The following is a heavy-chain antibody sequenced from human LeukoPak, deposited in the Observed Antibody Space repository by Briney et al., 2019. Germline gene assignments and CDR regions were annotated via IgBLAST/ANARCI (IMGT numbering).Heavy chain of an antibody. V-gene: IGHV4-4*07. Sequence: PSETLSLTCTVSGGSISSYYWSWIRQPAGKGLEWIGRIYTSGSTNYNPSLKSRVTMSVDTSKNHFSLKLSSVTAADTAVYYCARVAYCGSDCYSFDYWGQGTLVTVSP. D-gene: IGHD2-21*02. CDR3: ARVAYCGSDCYSFDY. CDR1: GGSISSYY. J-gene: IGHJ4*02. CDR2: IYTSGST.